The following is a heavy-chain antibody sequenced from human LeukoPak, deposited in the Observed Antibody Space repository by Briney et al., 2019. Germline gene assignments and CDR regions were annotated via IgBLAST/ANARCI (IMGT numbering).Heavy chain of an antibody. Sequence: PSETLSLTCTVSGGSVNSGSYYGSWIRQPPGKGLEWIGYIYYNGSPNYNPSLKSRVTISVDTSKNQFSLKLSSVTAAHTAVYYCARVRYYYGSGSYYNMYYFDYWGQGTLVTVSS. D-gene: IGHD3-10*01. CDR3: ARVRYYYGSGSYYNMYYFDY. CDR2: IYYNGSP. V-gene: IGHV4-61*01. J-gene: IGHJ4*02. CDR1: GGSVNSGSYY.